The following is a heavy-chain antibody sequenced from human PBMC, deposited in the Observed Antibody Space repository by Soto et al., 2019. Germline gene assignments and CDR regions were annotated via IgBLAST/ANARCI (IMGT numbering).Heavy chain of an antibody. D-gene: IGHD3-3*01. CDR1: GFTFGDYA. CDR3: TRLRITIFGVVSEGYYYYYMDV. CDR2: IRSKAYGGTT. V-gene: IGHV3-49*03. Sequence: GGSLRLSCTASGFTFGDYAMSWFRQAPGKGLEWVGFIRSKAYGGTTEYAASVKGRFTISRDDSKSIAYLQMNSLKTEDTAVYYCTRLRITIFGVVSEGYYYYYMDVWGKGTMVTVSS. J-gene: IGHJ6*03.